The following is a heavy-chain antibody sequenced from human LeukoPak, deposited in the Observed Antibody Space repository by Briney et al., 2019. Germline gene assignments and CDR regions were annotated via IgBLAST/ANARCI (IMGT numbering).Heavy chain of an antibody. J-gene: IGHJ5*02. CDR2: INPSGGST. CDR1: GYTFTSYY. CDR3: ASGKGYCSGGSCYTFDP. V-gene: IGHV1-46*01. Sequence: ASVKVSFKASGYTFTSYYMHWVRQAPGQGLEWMGIINPSGGSTSYAQKFQGRVTMTRDMSTSTVYMELSSLRSEDTAVYYCASGKGYCSGGSCYTFDPWGQGTLVTVSS. D-gene: IGHD2-15*01.